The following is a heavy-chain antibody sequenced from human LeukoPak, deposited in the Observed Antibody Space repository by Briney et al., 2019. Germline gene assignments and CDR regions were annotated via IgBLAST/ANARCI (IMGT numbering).Heavy chain of an antibody. CDR2: IWYDGSNK. V-gene: IGHV3-33*01. Sequence: PGGSLRLSCAASGFTFSSYGMHWVRQAPGKGLEWVAVIWYDGSNKYYADSVKGRFTISRDNSKNTLYLQMNSLRAEDTAVYYCARVECTNGVCSTFFDYWGQGTLVTVSS. CDR1: GFTFSSYG. J-gene: IGHJ4*02. CDR3: ARVECTNGVCSTFFDY. D-gene: IGHD2-8*01.